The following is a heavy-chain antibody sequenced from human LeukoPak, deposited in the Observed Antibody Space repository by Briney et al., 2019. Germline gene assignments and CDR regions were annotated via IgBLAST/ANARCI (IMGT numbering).Heavy chain of an antibody. CDR3: VRDRDNYAFDY. J-gene: IGHJ4*02. D-gene: IGHD1-20*01. Sequence: PGGSLRLSSADSGFTFSSDRILCGRQAPGKGLEWVANIMKDGGDKYYVDSVKGRFTISRDNAKNSLYLQMNSLRPEDTAVYYSVRDRDNYAFDYWGQGTLVTVSS. CDR1: GFTFSSDR. CDR2: IMKDGGDK. V-gene: IGHV3-7*01.